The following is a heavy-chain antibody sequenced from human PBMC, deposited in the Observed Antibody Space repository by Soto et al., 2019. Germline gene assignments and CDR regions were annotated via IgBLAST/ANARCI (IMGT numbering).Heavy chain of an antibody. J-gene: IGHJ4*02. CDR1: GGTFSSYA. Sequence: SVKVSCKASGGTFSSYAISWVRQAPGQGLEWMGGIIPIFGTANYAQKFQGRVTITADESTSTAYMELSSLRSEDTAVYYCARGIVGATQSRSDPFDYWGQGTLVTVSS. CDR3: ARGIVGATQSRSDPFDY. CDR2: IIPIFGTA. V-gene: IGHV1-69*13. D-gene: IGHD1-26*01.